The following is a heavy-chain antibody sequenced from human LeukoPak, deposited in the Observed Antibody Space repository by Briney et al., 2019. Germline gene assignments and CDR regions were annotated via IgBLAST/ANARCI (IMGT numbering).Heavy chain of an antibody. V-gene: IGHV4-39*07. CDR3: ARSRGYSVTADY. D-gene: IGHD5-18*01. J-gene: IGHJ4*02. CDR2: IYHSGST. Sequence: SETLSLTCSVSGDSISSSSSYWGWIRQPPGKGLEWIGSIYHSGSTYYNPSLKSRVTISVDTSKNQFSLKLSSVTAADTAVYYCARSRGYSVTADYWGQGTLVTVSS. CDR1: GDSISSSSSY.